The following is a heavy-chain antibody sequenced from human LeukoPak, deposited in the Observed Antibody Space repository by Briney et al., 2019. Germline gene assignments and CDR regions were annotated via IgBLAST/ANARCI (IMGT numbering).Heavy chain of an antibody. V-gene: IGHV4-39*07. Sequence: SETLSLTCTVSGGSISSSSYYWGWIRQPPGKGLEWIGSIYYSGSTYYNPSLKSRVTISVDTSKNQFSLKLTSLTAADTGLYFCARKGSGFGEDYFDYWGQGLLVTVSS. J-gene: IGHJ4*02. CDR1: GGSISSSSYY. CDR2: IYYSGST. D-gene: IGHD3-10*01. CDR3: ARKGSGFGEDYFDY.